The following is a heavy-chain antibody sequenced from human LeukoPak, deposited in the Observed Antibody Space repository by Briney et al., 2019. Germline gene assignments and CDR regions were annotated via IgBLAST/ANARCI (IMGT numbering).Heavy chain of an antibody. Sequence: GGSLRFSCAASGFTFSSYAMSWVRQAPGKGLEWVSAISGSGGSTYYADSVKGRFTISRDNSKNTLYLQMNSLRAEDTAVYYCATSSSSWYYFDYWGQGTLVTVSS. CDR2: ISGSGGST. CDR3: ATSSSSWYYFDY. D-gene: IGHD6-13*01. J-gene: IGHJ4*02. CDR1: GFTFSSYA. V-gene: IGHV3-23*01.